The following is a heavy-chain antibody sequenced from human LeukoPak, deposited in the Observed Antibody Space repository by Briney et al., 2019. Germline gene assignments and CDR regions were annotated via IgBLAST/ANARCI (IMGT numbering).Heavy chain of an antibody. D-gene: IGHD3-22*01. CDR1: GFTFSSYE. CDR3: ARGASSGYYFDY. Sequence: PGGSLRLSCAASGFTFSSYEMNWVRQAPGKGLEWVSYISSSGSTIYYADSVKGRFTISRDNAKNSLYLQMNSLRAEDTAVYYCARGASSGYYFDYWGQGTLVTVSS. CDR2: ISSSGSTI. J-gene: IGHJ4*02. V-gene: IGHV3-48*03.